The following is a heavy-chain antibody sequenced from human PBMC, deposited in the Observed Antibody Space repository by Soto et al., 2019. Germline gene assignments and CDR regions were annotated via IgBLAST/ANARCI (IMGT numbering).Heavy chain of an antibody. D-gene: IGHD3-10*02. CDR1: GGSISSYY. V-gene: IGHV4-59*01. Sequence: SETLSLTCTVSGGSISSYYWSWIRQPPGKGLEWIGYIYYSGSTNYNPSLKSRVTISVDTSKNQFSLKLSSVTAADTAVYYCARLFMFGNRLFDYWGQGTLVTVSS. J-gene: IGHJ4*02. CDR3: ARLFMFGNRLFDY. CDR2: IYYSGST.